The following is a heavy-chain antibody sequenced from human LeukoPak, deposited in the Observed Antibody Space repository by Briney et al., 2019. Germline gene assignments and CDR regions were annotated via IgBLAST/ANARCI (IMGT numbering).Heavy chain of an antibody. CDR3: ARDSLRGSYSRYYYYYYMDV. V-gene: IGHV3-48*04. Sequence: PGGSLRLSCAASGFTFSSYSMNWVRQAPGKGLEWVSYISSSSSTIYYADSVKGRFTISGDNAKNSLYLQMNSLRAEDTAVYYCARDSLRGSYSRYYYYYYMDVWGKGTTVTVSS. D-gene: IGHD1-26*01. CDR1: GFTFSSYS. CDR2: ISSSSSTI. J-gene: IGHJ6*03.